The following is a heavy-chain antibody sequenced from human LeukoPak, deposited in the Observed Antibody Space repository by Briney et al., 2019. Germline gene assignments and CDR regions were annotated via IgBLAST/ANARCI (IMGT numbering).Heavy chain of an antibody. CDR2: ISFDGSKK. V-gene: IGHV3-30*18. D-gene: IGHD2-8*01. J-gene: IGHJ3*02. CDR3: AKGRQEWWTFDALDI. Sequence: PGRSLRLPCAASGFTFSSYGMHWVRQAPGKGLEWVALISFDGSKKYLADSVKGRFTISRDNSKNTLYLQMNSLVPDDTAVYYCAKGRQEWWTFDALDIWGQETMVTVSS. CDR1: GFTFSSYG.